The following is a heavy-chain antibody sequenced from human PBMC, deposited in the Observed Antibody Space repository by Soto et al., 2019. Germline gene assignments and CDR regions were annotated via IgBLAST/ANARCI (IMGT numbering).Heavy chain of an antibody. V-gene: IGHV4-59*01. CDR1: GGSISSYY. CDR3: ARVSNYDILTGYYHYYYYGMDV. J-gene: IGHJ6*02. Sequence: QVQLQESGPGLVKPSETLSLTCTVSGGSISSYYWSWIRQPQGKELEWIGYIYYSGSTNYNPSLKSRFTISVDTSKNQFSLKLSSVTAADTAVYYCARVSNYDILTGYYHYYYYGMDVWGQGTTVTVSS. D-gene: IGHD3-9*01. CDR2: IYYSGST.